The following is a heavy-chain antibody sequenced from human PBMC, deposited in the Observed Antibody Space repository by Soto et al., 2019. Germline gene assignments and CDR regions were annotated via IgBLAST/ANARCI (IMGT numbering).Heavy chain of an antibody. J-gene: IGHJ4*02. CDR3: ANDRPRSPQQSVDGY. V-gene: IGHV1-18*04. CDR2: ISAFTDYT. CDR1: GYTFTEHG. Sequence: QIQLVQSGGEVKKPGASVKVSCKASGYTFTEHGISWVRQAPGQGLEWVGWISAFTDYTDYAQKFRGRVTLTTDKSTSTSHMEPRSLTSDNTAVYSCANDRPRSPQQSVDGYWGQGTLVTVSS. D-gene: IGHD6-13*01.